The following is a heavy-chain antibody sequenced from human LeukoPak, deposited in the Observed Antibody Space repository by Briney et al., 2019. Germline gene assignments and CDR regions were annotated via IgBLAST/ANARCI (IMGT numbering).Heavy chain of an antibody. CDR1: GRSFSGYY. CDR3: ARGRRGKGGIFGVVIPRYYFDY. D-gene: IGHD3-3*01. CDR2: INHSGST. J-gene: IGHJ4*02. V-gene: IGHV4-34*01. Sequence: TSETLSLTCAVYGRSFSGYYWSWIRQPPGKGLEWIGEINHSGSTNYNPSLKSRVTISVDTSKNQFSLKLSSVTAADTAVYYCARGRRGKGGIFGVVIPRYYFDYWGQGTLVTVSS.